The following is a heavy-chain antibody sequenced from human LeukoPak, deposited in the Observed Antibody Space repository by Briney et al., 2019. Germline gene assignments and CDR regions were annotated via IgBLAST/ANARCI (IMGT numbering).Heavy chain of an antibody. CDR3: ARVSTVTRVYFDY. V-gene: IGHV3-21*01. J-gene: IGHJ4*02. CDR2: ISSSSSYI. D-gene: IGHD4-17*01. Sequence: GGSLRLSCAASGFTFSSYSMNWVRQAPGKGLEWVSSISSSSSYIYYADSVKGRFTISRDNSKNTLYLQMNSLRAEDTAVYYCARVSTVTRVYFDYWGQGTLVTVSS. CDR1: GFTFSSYS.